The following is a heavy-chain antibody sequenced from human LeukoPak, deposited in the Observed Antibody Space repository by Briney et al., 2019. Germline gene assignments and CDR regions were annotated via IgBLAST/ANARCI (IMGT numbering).Heavy chain of an antibody. CDR3: ARSGWISYYYYYDMDV. V-gene: IGHV4-61*01. CDR2: IYYSGST. D-gene: IGHD6-19*01. J-gene: IGHJ6*02. Sequence: SETLSLTCTVSGGSVSSGSYYWSWIRQPPGKGLEWIGYIYYSGSTNYNPSLKSRVTISVDTSKNQFSLKLSSVTAADTAVYYCARSGWISYYYYYDMDVWGQGTTVTVSS. CDR1: GGSVSSGSYY.